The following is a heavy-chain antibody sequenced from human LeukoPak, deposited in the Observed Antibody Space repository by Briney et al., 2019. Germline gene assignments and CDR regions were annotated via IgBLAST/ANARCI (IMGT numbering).Heavy chain of an antibody. V-gene: IGHV3-21*01. D-gene: IGHD1-26*01. CDR2: ISSSSSYI. J-gene: IGHJ4*02. Sequence: PGGSLRLSCAASGFTFSSYSMSWVRQAPGKGLEWVSSISSSSSYIYYADSVKGRFTISRDNAKNSLYLQMNSLRAEDTAVYYCARARRGSGSYDYWGQGTLVTVSS. CDR3: ARARRGSGSYDY. CDR1: GFTFSSYS.